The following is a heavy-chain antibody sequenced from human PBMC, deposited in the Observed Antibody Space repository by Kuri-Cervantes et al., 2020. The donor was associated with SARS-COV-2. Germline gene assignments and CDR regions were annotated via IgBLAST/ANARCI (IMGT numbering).Heavy chain of an antibody. Sequence: SETLSLTCAVYGGSFSGYYWNWIRQLPGKGLEWIGEINHSGSTNYNPSLKSRVTISVDTSKNQFSLKLSSVTAADTAVYYCARGRGSSWRLNAFDIWGQGTMVTVSS. CDR3: ARGRGSSWRLNAFDI. D-gene: IGHD6-13*01. J-gene: IGHJ3*02. CDR2: INHSGST. CDR1: GGSFSGYY. V-gene: IGHV4-34*01.